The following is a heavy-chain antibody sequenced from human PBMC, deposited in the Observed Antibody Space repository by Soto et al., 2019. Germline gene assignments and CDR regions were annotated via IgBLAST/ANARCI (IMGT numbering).Heavy chain of an antibody. J-gene: IGHJ4*02. CDR1: GFTFSSYG. Sequence: QVQLVESGGGVVQPGRSLRLSCAASGFTFSSYGMHWVRQAPGKGLEWVAVISYDGSNKYYADSVKGRFTISRDNSKNTLYLQRNSLRAEDTAVYYCAKVVGSSGYYPFDYWGQGTLVTVSS. D-gene: IGHD3-22*01. V-gene: IGHV3-30*18. CDR3: AKVVGSSGYYPFDY. CDR2: ISYDGSNK.